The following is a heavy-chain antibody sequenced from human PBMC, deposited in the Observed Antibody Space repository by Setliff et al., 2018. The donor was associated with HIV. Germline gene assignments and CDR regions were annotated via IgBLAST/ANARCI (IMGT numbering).Heavy chain of an antibody. CDR3: ARGFDYAQRPPLYYFDY. V-gene: IGHV4-59*12. Sequence: ASETLSLTCSVSGGSISSYYWSWIRQPPGKGLEWIGDIYYSGNPFYNPSLRSRVTISLDTSKNQFSLKLSSVTAADTAVYYCARGFDYAQRPPLYYFDYWGQGTLVTVSS. CDR1: GGSISSYY. J-gene: IGHJ4*02. D-gene: IGHD2-2*01. CDR2: IYYSGNP.